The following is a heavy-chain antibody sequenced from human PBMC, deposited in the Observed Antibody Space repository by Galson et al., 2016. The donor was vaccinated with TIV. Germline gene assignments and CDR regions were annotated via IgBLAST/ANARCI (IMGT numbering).Heavy chain of an antibody. CDR1: GFIFSSYW. CDR2: INQPGGEK. J-gene: IGHJ4*03. Sequence: SLRLSCAASGFIFSSYWMSWVRQAPGKGLEWVANINQPGGEKYYGDSVKGRSAINRDNAKNLLYLQVNSLTVEDTAVYYCARWLMVQGVIRYLDYWGQGTQVTVSS. CDR3: ARWLMVQGVIRYLDY. V-gene: IGHV3-7*01. D-gene: IGHD3-10*01.